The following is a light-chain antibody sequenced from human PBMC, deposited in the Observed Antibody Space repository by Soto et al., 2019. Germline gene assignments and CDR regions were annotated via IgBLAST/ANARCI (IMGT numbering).Light chain of an antibody. CDR2: DAS. J-gene: IGKJ4*01. Sequence: DIQMTQSQSSLSASVGDRVTITCQASQDISNYLNWYQHKPGKAPKLLIYDASHLETGVPSRFSGSGYGTHFTFTISSLQPEDIGTYYCQQFENLPLTFGGGTKVEIK. V-gene: IGKV1-33*01. CDR1: QDISNY. CDR3: QQFENLPLT.